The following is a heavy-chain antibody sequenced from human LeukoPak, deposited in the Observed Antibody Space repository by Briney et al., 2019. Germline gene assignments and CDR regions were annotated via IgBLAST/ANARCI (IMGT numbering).Heavy chain of an antibody. D-gene: IGHD3-9*01. V-gene: IGHV1-18*01. CDR3: ARDTYYDILTPGY. Sequence: ASVTVSCKASGYTFTSYDINWVRQATGQGLEWMGWISAYNGNTNYAQKLQGRVTMTTDTSTSTAYMELRSLRSDDTAVYYCARDTYYDILTPGYWGQGTLVTVSS. CDR1: GYTFTSYD. CDR2: ISAYNGNT. J-gene: IGHJ4*02.